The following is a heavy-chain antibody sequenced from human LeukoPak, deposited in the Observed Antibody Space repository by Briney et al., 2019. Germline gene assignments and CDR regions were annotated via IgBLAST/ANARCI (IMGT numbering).Heavy chain of an antibody. D-gene: IGHD6-13*01. V-gene: IGHV3-48*03. CDR3: ARDVMGAAAGPFDY. J-gene: IGHJ4*02. Sequence: PGGSLRLSCAASGFTFSSYEMNWVRQAPGKGLEGVSYISSSGSTIYYEDSVKGRFTISRDNAKNSLYLQMNSLRAEDTAVYYCARDVMGAAAGPFDYWGQGTLVTVSS. CDR2: ISSSGSTI. CDR1: GFTFSSYE.